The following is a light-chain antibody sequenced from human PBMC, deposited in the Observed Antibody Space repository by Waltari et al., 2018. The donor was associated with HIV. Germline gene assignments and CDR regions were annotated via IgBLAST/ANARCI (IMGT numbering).Light chain of an antibody. CDR1: SSDVGGYNY. V-gene: IGLV2-14*01. J-gene: IGLJ3*02. Sequence: QSALTQPASVSGSPGQSITISCTGTSSDVGGYNYVSWYQQHPGKAPKLMIFEVSHRPSWVSNRFSGSKSVNTASLTISGLQAEDEADYYCSSYTTRSTPDPNWVFGGGTKLTVL. CDR2: EVS. CDR3: SSYTTRSTPDPNWV.